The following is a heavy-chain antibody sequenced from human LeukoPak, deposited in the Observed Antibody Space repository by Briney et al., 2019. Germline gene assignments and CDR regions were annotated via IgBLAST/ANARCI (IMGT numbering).Heavy chain of an antibody. J-gene: IGHJ4*02. V-gene: IGHV4-4*07. D-gene: IGHD6-13*01. CDR2: IHFNGNT. CDR1: GDSISNNY. CDR3: ARDRGGSSWYNYYDA. Sequence: SETLSLTCTVSGDSISNNYWSWIRQPVGKGLEWISRIHFNGNTDYNPSLKSRVTTSIDTPRNQFSLKLSSVTAADTAVFYCARDRGGSSWYNYYDAWGQGILVTVSS.